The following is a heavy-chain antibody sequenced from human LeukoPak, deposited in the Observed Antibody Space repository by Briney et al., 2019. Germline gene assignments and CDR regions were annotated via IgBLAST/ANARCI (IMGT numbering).Heavy chain of an antibody. Sequence: GESLKISCEGSGYTFSSYWIGWVRQMPVKGLEWMGLIYPGDSDTRYSPSFQGQVTISADKSISTAYLQWSSLKASDTAMYYCARRGGSGSYLKFDYWGQGTLVTVSS. V-gene: IGHV5-51*01. J-gene: IGHJ4*02. CDR1: GYTFSSYW. CDR2: IYPGDSDT. D-gene: IGHD1-26*01. CDR3: ARRGGSGSYLKFDY.